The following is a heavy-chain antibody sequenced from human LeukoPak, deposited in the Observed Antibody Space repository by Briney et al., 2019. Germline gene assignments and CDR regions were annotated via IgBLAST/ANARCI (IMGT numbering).Heavy chain of an antibody. CDR2: IIPIFGTA. Sequence: ASVKVSCKAFGGTFSSYAISGVGQAPGQGLEWMGGIIPIFGTANYAQKFQGRVTITADKSTSTAYMELSSLRSEDTAVYYCARGHSSGQYYYYYMDVWGKGTTVTVSS. D-gene: IGHD6-19*01. V-gene: IGHV1-69*06. CDR1: GGTFSSYA. J-gene: IGHJ6*03. CDR3: ARGHSSGQYYYYYMDV.